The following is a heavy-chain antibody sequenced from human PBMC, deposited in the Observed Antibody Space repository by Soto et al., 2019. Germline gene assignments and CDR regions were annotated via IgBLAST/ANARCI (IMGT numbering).Heavy chain of an antibody. D-gene: IGHD3-22*01. J-gene: IGHJ4*02. CDR2: ISWDGGST. CDR1: GFTFDDYT. V-gene: IGHV3-43*01. Sequence: GGSMSLSSAASGFTFDDYTMHWVRPAPGKGLEWVSLISWDGGSTYYADSVKGRFTISRDNSKNSLYLQMNSLRTEDTALYYCAKDPSLGDSSPSFDYWGQGTLVTVSS. CDR3: AKDPSLGDSSPSFDY.